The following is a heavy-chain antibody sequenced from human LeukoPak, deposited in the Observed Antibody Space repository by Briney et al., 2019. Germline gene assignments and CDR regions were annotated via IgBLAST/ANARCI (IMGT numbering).Heavy chain of an antibody. J-gene: IGHJ4*02. D-gene: IGHD3-10*01. CDR3: AKLGYYYGSGSYYTRDY. CDR1: GFTFSSYA. V-gene: IGHV3-23*01. Sequence: TGGSLRLSCAASGFTFSSYAMSWVRQAPGKGLEWVSAISGSGGSTYYADYVKGRFTISRDNSKNTLYLQMNSLRAEETAVYYCAKLGYYYGSGSYYTRDYWGQGTLVTVSS. CDR2: ISGSGGST.